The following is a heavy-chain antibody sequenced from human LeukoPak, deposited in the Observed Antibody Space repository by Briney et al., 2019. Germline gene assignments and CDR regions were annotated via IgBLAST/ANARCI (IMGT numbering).Heavy chain of an antibody. CDR3: ARARRDCSGGSCYSYYFDF. V-gene: IGHV3-64*01. Sequence: GGSLRLSCAASGFTFSSYAIHWVRQAPGKGLEFVSAINRYGDSTYYANSVKGRFTISRDDSKNTVYLQMGSLRAEDMAVYYCARARRDCSGGSCYSYYFDFWGQGTLVTVSS. J-gene: IGHJ4*02. CDR2: INRYGDST. D-gene: IGHD2-15*01. CDR1: GFTFSSYA.